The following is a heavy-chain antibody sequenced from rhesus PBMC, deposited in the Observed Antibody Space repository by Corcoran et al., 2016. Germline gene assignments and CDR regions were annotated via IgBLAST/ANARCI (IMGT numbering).Heavy chain of an antibody. CDR3: ARWYSGYSYYFDY. CDR2: INGNGGST. Sequence: QVQLQESGPGRVKPSETLSLTCAVSGGSSSSYWWSWIRQPPGKGLEWIGEINGNGGSTNSTPALTRRVTISPAASKNQFSLKLSSVTAADPAVYYCARWYSGYSYYFDYWGQGVLVTVSS. J-gene: IGHJ4*01. D-gene: IGHD5-24*01. V-gene: IGHV4-80*01. CDR1: GGSSSSYW.